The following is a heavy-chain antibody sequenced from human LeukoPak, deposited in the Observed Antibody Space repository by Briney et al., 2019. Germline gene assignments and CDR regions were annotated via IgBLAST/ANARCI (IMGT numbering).Heavy chain of an antibody. CDR1: GFTFSSYA. CDR3: ANGFCSGGSRPPEFHY. J-gene: IGHJ4*02. D-gene: IGHD2-15*01. Sequence: GGSLRLSCAASGFTFSSYAMSWVRQAPGKGLEWVSVISGSGTSTYYADSVKGRFTISRDNSKNTLYLQMNSLRAEDTAVYYCANGFCSGGSRPPEFHYWGQGTLVTVSS. CDR2: ISGSGTST. V-gene: IGHV3-23*01.